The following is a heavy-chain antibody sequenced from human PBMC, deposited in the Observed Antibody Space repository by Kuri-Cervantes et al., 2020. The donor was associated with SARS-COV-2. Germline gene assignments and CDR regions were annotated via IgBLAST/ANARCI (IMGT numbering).Heavy chain of an antibody. V-gene: IGHV1-8*01. CDR3: ARGRRGDIVVVVAATRRYYYYMDV. CDR1: GYTFTSYD. D-gene: IGHD2-15*01. CDR2: MNPNSGNT. J-gene: IGHJ6*03. Sequence: ASVTVSCKASGYTFTSYDINWVRQATGQGLEWMGWMNPNSGNTGYAQKFQGRVTMTRNTSISTAYMELSSLRSEDTAVYYCARGRRGDIVVVVAATRRYYYYMDVWGKGTTVTVSS.